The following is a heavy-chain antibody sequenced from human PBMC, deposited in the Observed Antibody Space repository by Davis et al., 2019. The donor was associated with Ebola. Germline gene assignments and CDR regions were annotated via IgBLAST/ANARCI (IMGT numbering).Heavy chain of an antibody. CDR2: IYPGDSDT. CDR3: ARGRYCSGGSCYSNPTDY. Sequence: GESLKISCKGSGYSFTSYWIGWVRQMPGKDLEWMGIIYPGDSDTRYSPSFQGQVTISADKSISTAYLQWSSLKASDTAMYYCARGRYCSGGSCYSNPTDYWGQGTLLTVSS. D-gene: IGHD2-15*01. V-gene: IGHV5-51*01. J-gene: IGHJ4*02. CDR1: GYSFTSYW.